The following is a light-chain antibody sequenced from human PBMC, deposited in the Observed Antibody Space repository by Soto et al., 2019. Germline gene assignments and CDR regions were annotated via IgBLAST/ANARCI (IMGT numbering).Light chain of an antibody. Sequence: EIVVTQSPATLSVSPGERATLSCGASQSVNIYLAWYQQKLGQAPRLLIFVASFRATGIPARFSGSGSGTEFNLTISSLQSEDFAGYFCQQYDDWLRLTVGGGTKVDSK. J-gene: IGKJ4*01. CDR2: VAS. CDR3: QQYDDWLRLT. V-gene: IGKV3D-15*01. CDR1: QSVNIY.